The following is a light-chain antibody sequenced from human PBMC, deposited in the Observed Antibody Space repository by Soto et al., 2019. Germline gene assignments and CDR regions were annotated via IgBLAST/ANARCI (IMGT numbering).Light chain of an antibody. CDR3: SSYTSSSTLV. V-gene: IGLV2-14*01. J-gene: IGLJ2*01. CDR1: SSDVGTYNY. Sequence: QSALTQPASVSGSPGQSITISCTGTSSDVGTYNYVSWYQQYAGKVPKLMIYEVTNRPSGVSNRFSGSKSGNTASVTISGLQAEDEADYYCSSYTSSSTLVFGGGTKLTVL. CDR2: EVT.